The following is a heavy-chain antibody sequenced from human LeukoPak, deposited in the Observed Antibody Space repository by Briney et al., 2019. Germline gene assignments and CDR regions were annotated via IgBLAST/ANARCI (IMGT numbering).Heavy chain of an antibody. Sequence: SETLSLTCTVSGGSITNCFWSWIRQPPGKGLEWIGFIYYNGSTNYNPSLKSRLTISVDTSKSQFSLKLNSVTAADTAVYYCARDPCCCSSTTCLAYFDYWGQGTLVTVSS. J-gene: IGHJ4*02. CDR2: IYYNGST. CDR1: GGSITNCF. D-gene: IGHD2-2*01. CDR3: ARDPCCCSSTTCLAYFDY. V-gene: IGHV4-59*01.